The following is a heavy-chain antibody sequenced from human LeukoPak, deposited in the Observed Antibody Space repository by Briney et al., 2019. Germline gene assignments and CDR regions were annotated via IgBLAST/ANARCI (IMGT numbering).Heavy chain of an antibody. J-gene: IGHJ4*02. V-gene: IGHV3-30*18. CDR2: ISNDGNNK. Sequence: GGSLRLSCAASGSTVSSYAMSWVRQAPGKGLEWVAVISNDGNNKQYADSVKGRFTISRDNSKSTLYLQMNSLRADDTAVYHCAKDGLMRFFDYWGQGTLVTVSS. CDR1: GSTVSSYA. CDR3: AKDGLMRFFDY. D-gene: IGHD2-8*01.